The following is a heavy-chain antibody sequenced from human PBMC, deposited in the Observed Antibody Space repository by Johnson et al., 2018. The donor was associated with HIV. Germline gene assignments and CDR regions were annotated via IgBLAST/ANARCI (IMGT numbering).Heavy chain of an antibody. D-gene: IGHD2-8*02. CDR1: GFTVRSNY. Sequence: QVQLVESGGGVVQPGRSLRLSCAASGFTVRSNYMSWIRQAQGKGLECVSYISSGFATIHYADSVKGRSTMRAEDTAVYYCAKSGLFVLVVYAPDVFDVWGQGTMVTVSS. CDR3: DV. CDR2: ISSGFATI. V-gene: IGHV3-11*01. J-gene: IGHJ3*01.